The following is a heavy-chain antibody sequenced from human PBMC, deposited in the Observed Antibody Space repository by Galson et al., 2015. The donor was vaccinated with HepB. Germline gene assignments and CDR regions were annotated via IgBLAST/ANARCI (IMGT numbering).Heavy chain of an antibody. D-gene: IGHD5-12*01. CDR3: ASTTRGSGYDCPT. CDR1: GGTFSSYA. Sequence: SVKVSCKASGGTFSSYAISWVRQAPGQGLEWMGRIIPILGIANYAQKFQGRVTITADKSTSTAYMELSSLRSEDTAVYYCASTTRGSGYDCPTWGQGTLVTVSS. CDR2: IIPILGIA. J-gene: IGHJ5*02. V-gene: IGHV1-69*04.